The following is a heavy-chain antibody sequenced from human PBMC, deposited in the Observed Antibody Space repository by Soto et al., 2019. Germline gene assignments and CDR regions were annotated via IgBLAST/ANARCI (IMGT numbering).Heavy chain of an antibody. V-gene: IGHV3-15*07. CDR2: IKSKTDGGTT. Sequence: EVQLVESGGGLVKPGGSLRLSCAASGFTFSDTWMNWVRQAPGKGLEWVGHIKSKTDGGTTDYAAPVKGRITISRDDAKNTLYLQMNSLKTEDTAVYYCSTGNWRYFFGMDVWGQGTTVTVSS. CDR3: STGNWRYFFGMDV. CDR1: GFTFSDTW. D-gene: IGHD3-3*01. J-gene: IGHJ6*02.